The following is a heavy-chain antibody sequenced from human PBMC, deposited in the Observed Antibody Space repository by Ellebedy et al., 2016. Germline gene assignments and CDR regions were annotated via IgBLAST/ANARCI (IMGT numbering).Heavy chain of an antibody. CDR3: ARDSGTNVADDGKGINWLDT. J-gene: IGHJ5*02. V-gene: IGHV4-4*02. CDR1: GASITCGHR. CDR2: VYCSGRT. D-gene: IGHD3-10*01. Sequence: SETLSLTCAVSGASITCGHRWAWVRQTPGRGLEWIGEVYCSGRTVNNPSLKSRVSISVDVAKNHFSLNVTSVTAADTAVYYCARDSGTNVADDGKGINWLDTWGQGTLVTVST.